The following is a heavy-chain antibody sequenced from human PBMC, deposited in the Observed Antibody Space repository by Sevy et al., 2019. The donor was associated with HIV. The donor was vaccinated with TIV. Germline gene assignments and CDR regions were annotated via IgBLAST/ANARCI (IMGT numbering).Heavy chain of an antibody. J-gene: IGHJ4*02. CDR3: AKDGTLLSDWYGEFDY. CDR2: ISNSGANT. V-gene: IGHV3-23*01. Sequence: GGSLRLSCAASGFTFTNYGMHWVRQAPGKGLEWVSGISNSGANTYYADSVRGRFTVSRDNSKNTVYLQLNSLRAEDTAIYYCAKDGTLLSDWYGEFDYWGQGTLVTVSS. D-gene: IGHD6-19*01. CDR1: GFTFTNYG.